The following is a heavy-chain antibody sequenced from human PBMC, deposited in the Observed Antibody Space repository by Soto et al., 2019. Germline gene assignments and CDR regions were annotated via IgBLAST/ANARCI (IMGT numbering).Heavy chain of an antibody. CDR3: ARDGGFRDGYTVACNYIDP. V-gene: IGHV3-33*01. CDR1: GFTFSSYG. Sequence: QVQQVESGGGVVQPGRSLRLSCAASGFTFSSYGMHWVRQAPGKGLEWVAVIWYDGSNKYYADSVKGRFTISRDNSKKTLYLQMNSLRSEDTAVYYCARDGGFRDGYTVACNYIDPWGQGTLVTVSS. J-gene: IGHJ5*02. D-gene: IGHD4-4*01. CDR2: IWYDGSNK.